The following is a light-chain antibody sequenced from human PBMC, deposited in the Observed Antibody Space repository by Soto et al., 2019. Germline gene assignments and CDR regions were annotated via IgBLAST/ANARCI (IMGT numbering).Light chain of an antibody. CDR3: SSYAGSNTLVV. CDR1: SNDIGTYNL. Sequence: QSALTQPGSLSGSPGQSITISCSGTSNDIGTYNLVSWYQQHPGKAPKLIIFEGNRLPSGVSSRFSGSKSGNTASLTISGLRPEDEADYYCSSYAGSNTLVVFGGGTKVTVL. V-gene: IGLV2-23*01. CDR2: EGN. J-gene: IGLJ2*01.